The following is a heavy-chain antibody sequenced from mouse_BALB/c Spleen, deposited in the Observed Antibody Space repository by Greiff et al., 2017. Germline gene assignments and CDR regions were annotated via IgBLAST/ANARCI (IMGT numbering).Heavy chain of an antibody. CDR2: IDPSDSET. V-gene: IGHV1S126*01. J-gene: IGHJ1*01. D-gene: IGHD1-2*01. Sequence: VQLVESGTVLARPGASVKISCKASGYSFTSYWMHWVKQRPGQGLEWIGMIDPSDSETRLNQKFKDKATLTVDKSSSTAYMQLSSPTSEDSAVYYCARYHYYGYDFDVWGAGTTVTVSS. CDR1: GYSFTSYW. CDR3: ARYHYYGYDFDV.